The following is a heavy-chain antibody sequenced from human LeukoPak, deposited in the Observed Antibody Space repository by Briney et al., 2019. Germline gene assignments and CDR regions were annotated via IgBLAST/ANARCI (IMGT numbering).Heavy chain of an antibody. V-gene: IGHV3-23*01. CDR2: ISGSGGST. D-gene: IGHD3-22*01. J-gene: IGHJ3*02. CDR3: ARDSATYYYDSSGYYYEGNDAFDI. CDR1: GFTFSSYA. Sequence: GGSLRLSCAASGFTFSSYAMSWVRQAPGKGLEWVSAISGSGGSTYYADSVKGRFTISRDNSKNTLYLQMNSLRAEDTAVYYCARDSATYYYDSSGYYYEGNDAFDIWGQGTMVTVSS.